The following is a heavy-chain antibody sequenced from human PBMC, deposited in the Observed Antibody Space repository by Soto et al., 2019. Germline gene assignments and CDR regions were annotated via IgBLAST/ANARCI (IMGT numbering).Heavy chain of an antibody. V-gene: IGHV4-61*01. J-gene: IGHJ6*02. Sequence: SETLSLTCTVSGGSVSSGSYYWSWIRQPPGKGLEWIGYIYYSGSTNYHPSLKSRVTISVDTSKNQFSLKLSAVTAADTAVYYCARDKNQGVAVAGIYYYYYGMDVWGQGATVTVSS. D-gene: IGHD6-19*01. CDR1: GGSVSSGSYY. CDR3: ARDKNQGVAVAGIYYYYYGMDV. CDR2: IYYSGST.